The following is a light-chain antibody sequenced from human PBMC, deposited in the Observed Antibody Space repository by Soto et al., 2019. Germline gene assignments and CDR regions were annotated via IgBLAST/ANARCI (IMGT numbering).Light chain of an antibody. CDR1: RSDVGSYNY. V-gene: IGLV2-14*01. CDR2: EVS. CDR3: SSYAGTFHVL. Sequence: QSALTQPASVSGSPGQSITISCTGTRSDVGSYNYVSWYQQHPGKAPKLLIYEVSNRPSGVSDRFSGSKSGNTASLTISGLQAEDEADYYCSSYAGTFHVLFGGGTKVTVL. J-gene: IGLJ3*02.